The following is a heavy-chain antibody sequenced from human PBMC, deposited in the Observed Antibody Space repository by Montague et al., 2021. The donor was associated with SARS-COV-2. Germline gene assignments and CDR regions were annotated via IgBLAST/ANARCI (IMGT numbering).Heavy chain of an antibody. Sequence: TLFLTCTVSGGSISSGGYYWSWIRQHPGKGLEWIGYIYYSGSTYYNPSLKSRVTISVDTSKNQFSLKLSSVTAADTAVYYCARVRGGFLEWLLYFDYWGQGTLVTVSS. CDR1: GGSISSGGYY. D-gene: IGHD3-3*01. V-gene: IGHV4-31*03. CDR3: ARVRGGFLEWLLYFDY. CDR2: IYYSGST. J-gene: IGHJ4*02.